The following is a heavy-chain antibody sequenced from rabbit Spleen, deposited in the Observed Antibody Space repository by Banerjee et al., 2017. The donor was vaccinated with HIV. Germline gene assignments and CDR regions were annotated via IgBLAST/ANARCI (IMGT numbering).Heavy chain of an antibody. J-gene: IGHJ6*01. CDR3: ARDAGSSFSSYGMDL. CDR1: GVSLNDKDV. Sequence: QEQLKETGGGLVKPEGSLTLTCKASGVSLNDKDVMCWVRQAPGKGLEWIACIDTGSSGFTYFASWVKGRFTISKTSSTTVTLQMTSLTAADTATYFCARDAGSSFSSYGMDLWGPGTLVTVS. D-gene: IGHD8-1*01. CDR2: IDTGSSGFT. V-gene: IGHV1S45*01.